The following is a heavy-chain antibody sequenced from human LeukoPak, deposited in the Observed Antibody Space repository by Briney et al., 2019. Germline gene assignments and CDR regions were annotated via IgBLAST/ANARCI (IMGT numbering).Heavy chain of an antibody. CDR3: AREVWFGTFDY. V-gene: IGHV3-30*04. J-gene: IGHJ4*02. CDR2: ISYDGSNK. CDR1: GFTFSSYA. Sequence: GGSLRLSCAASGFTFSSYAMHWVRQAPGKGLEWVAVISYDGSNKYYADSVKGRFTISRDNSKNTLYLQMNSLRAEDTAVYYCAREVWFGTFDYWGQGTLVTVSS. D-gene: IGHD3-10*01.